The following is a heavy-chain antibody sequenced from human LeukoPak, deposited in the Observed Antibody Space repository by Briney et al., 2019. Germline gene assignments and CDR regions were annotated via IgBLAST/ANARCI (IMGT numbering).Heavy chain of an antibody. CDR2: ISSSSSTI. CDR3: ARGSTYYDSSGQVPFDY. V-gene: IGHV3-48*01. CDR1: GFTFSTYS. J-gene: IGHJ4*02. D-gene: IGHD3-22*01. Sequence: GGSLRPSCAASGFTFSTYSMSWVRQAPGKGLEWVSYISSSSSTIYYADSVKGRFTISRDNAKNSLYLQMNSLRAEDTAVYYCARGSTYYDSSGQVPFDYWGQGTLVTVSS.